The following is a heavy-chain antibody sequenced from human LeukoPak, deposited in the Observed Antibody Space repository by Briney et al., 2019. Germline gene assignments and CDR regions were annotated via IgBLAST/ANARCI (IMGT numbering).Heavy chain of an antibody. CDR2: INPNSGGT. Sequence: ASVKVSCKASGYTFTGYYMHWVRQAPGQGLEWMGWINPNSGGTNYAQKFQGRVTMTRDTSISTAYMGLSRLRSDDTAVYYCARAAYSGSYYCPFDYWGQGTLVTVSS. CDR1: GYTFTGYY. J-gene: IGHJ4*02. V-gene: IGHV1-2*02. D-gene: IGHD1-26*01. CDR3: ARAAYSGSYYCPFDY.